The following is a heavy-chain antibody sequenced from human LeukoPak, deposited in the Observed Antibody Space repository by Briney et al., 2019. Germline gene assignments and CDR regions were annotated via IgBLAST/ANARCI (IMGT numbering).Heavy chain of an antibody. D-gene: IGHD6-13*01. J-gene: IGHJ5*02. V-gene: IGHV3-20*04. Sequence: GGSLRLSCAASGFTFDDYGMSWVRQAPGKGLEWVSGINWNGGSTGYADSVKGRFTISRDNAKNSLYLQMNRLRAEDTALYYCARDQTGYSSSWSHESNWFDPWGQGTLVTVSS. CDR1: GFTFDDYG. CDR2: INWNGGST. CDR3: ARDQTGYSSSWSHESNWFDP.